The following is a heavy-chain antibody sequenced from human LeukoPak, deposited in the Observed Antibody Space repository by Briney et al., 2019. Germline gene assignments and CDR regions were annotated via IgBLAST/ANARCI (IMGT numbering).Heavy chain of an antibody. V-gene: IGHV4-34*01. CDR1: GGSFSGYY. CDR2: INHSGST. CDR3: ASGRELPDY. J-gene: IGHJ4*02. D-gene: IGHD1-26*01. Sequence: SETLSLTCAVYGGSFSGYYWSWIRQPPGKGLEWIGEINHSGSTNYNPSLKSRVTISVDTSKNQLSLKLSSVTAADTAVYYCASGRELPDYWGQGTLVTVSS.